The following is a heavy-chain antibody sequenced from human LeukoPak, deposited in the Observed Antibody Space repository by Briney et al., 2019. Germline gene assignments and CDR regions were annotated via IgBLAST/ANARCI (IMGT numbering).Heavy chain of an antibody. V-gene: IGHV4-39*07. Sequence: PSETLSLTCTVSGGSISSSSYYWGWIRQPPGKGLEWIGSIYYSGSTNYNPSLKSRVTISVDTSKNQFSLKLSSVTAADTAVYYCARGHDYGDPRPLDYWGQGTLVTVSS. CDR3: ARGHDYGDPRPLDY. CDR2: IYYSGST. J-gene: IGHJ4*02. CDR1: GGSISSSSYY. D-gene: IGHD4-17*01.